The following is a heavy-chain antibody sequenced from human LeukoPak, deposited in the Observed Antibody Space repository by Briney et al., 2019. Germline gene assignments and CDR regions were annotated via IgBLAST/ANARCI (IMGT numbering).Heavy chain of an antibody. CDR2: IIPIFGTA. CDR3: ARDRRAVRGSGSHFDY. J-gene: IGHJ4*02. V-gene: IGHV1-69*13. Sequence: ASVKVSCKASGGTFSSYAISWARQAPGQGLEWMGGIIPIFGTANYAQKFQGRVTITADESTSTAYMELSSLRSEDTAVYYCARDRRAVRGSGSHFDYWGQGTLVTVSS. D-gene: IGHD3-10*01. CDR1: GGTFSSYA.